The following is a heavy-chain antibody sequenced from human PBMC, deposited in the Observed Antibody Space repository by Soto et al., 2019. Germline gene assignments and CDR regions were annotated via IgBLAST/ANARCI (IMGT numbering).Heavy chain of an antibody. CDR1: GGTFSSYA. D-gene: IGHD5-12*01. CDR2: IIPIFGTA. Sequence: GASVKVSCKASGGTFSSYAISWVRQAPGQGLEWMGGIIPIFGTANYAQKFQGRVTITADESTSTAYMELSSLRSEDTAVYYCARANAEWLRLSYYYYGMDVWGQGTTVTVSS. CDR3: ARANAEWLRLSYYYYGMDV. J-gene: IGHJ6*02. V-gene: IGHV1-69*13.